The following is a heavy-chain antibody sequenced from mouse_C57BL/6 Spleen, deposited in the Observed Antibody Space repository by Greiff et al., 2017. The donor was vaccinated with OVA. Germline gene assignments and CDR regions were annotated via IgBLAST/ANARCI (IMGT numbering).Heavy chain of an antibody. D-gene: IGHD4-1*01. CDR3: VRGGTGYYFDD. CDR1: GFTFNTYA. Sequence: VQLKESGGGLVQPKGSLKLSCAASGFTFNTYAMHWVRQAPGKGLEWVARIRRKSSNYATYYADSVKDRFTISRDESQSMHYLQMNNLKTEDTAMYCCVRGGTGYYFDDWGQGTTLTVSS. J-gene: IGHJ2*01. V-gene: IGHV10-3*01. CDR2: IRRKSSNYAT.